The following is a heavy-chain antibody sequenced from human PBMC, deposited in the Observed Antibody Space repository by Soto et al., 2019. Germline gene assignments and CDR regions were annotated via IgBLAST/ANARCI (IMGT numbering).Heavy chain of an antibody. Sequence: EVQLVESGGGLVQPGGSLRLSCAASGFTVSSNYMSWVRQAPGKGLEWVSVIYSGGSTYYADSVKGRFTISRDNSKNTLYLQMNSLRAEDTAVYYCARGITTTTFDYEGLDYFDYWGQGTLVTVSS. V-gene: IGHV3-66*01. D-gene: IGHD4-17*01. J-gene: IGHJ4*02. CDR2: IYSGGST. CDR1: GFTVSSNY. CDR3: ARGITTTTFDYEGLDYFDY.